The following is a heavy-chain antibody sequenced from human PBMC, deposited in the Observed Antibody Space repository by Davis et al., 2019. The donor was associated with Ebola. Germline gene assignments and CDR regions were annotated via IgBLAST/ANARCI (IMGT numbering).Heavy chain of an antibody. CDR1: GGSISSSSYH. Sequence: MPSETLSLTCTVSGGSISSSSYHWGWIRQPPGKGLEWIGSMYYSGSTYYNPSLKSRVTISVDTSKNQFSLKLNSVTAADTAVYYCARDYYDSSGYLYYFDSWGQGTLVTVSS. CDR2: MYYSGST. J-gene: IGHJ4*02. D-gene: IGHD3-22*01. CDR3: ARDYYDSSGYLYYFDS. V-gene: IGHV4-39*07.